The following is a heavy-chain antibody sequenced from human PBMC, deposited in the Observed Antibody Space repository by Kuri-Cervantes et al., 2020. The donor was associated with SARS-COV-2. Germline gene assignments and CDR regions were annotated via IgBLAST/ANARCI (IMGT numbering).Heavy chain of an antibody. D-gene: IGHD3-3*01. J-gene: IGHJ4*02. CDR3: ARGGMVRFLYY. V-gene: IGHV4-34*01. Sequence: GSLRLSCAVYGGSFSGYYWSGIRQPPGKGLEWIGEINHSGSTNYNPSLKSRVTISVDTSKNQFSLKLSSVTAADTAVYYCARGGMVRFLYYWGQGTLVTVSS. CDR1: GGSFSGYY. CDR2: INHSGST.